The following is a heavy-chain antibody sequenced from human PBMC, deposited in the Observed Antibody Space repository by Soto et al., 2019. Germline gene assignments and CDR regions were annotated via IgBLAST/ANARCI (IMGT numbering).Heavy chain of an antibody. J-gene: IGHJ5*02. CDR1: GDSVSSNSAA. D-gene: IGHD6-13*01. V-gene: IGHV6-1*01. Sequence: PSQTLSLTCAISGDSVSSNSAAWNWIRQSPSRGLEWLGRTYYRSKWYNDYAVSVKSRITINPDTSKNQFSLQLNSVTPEDTAVNYCARGGQQPILNWFDPWGQGTLVTVSS. CDR2: TYYRSKWYN. CDR3: ARGGQQPILNWFDP.